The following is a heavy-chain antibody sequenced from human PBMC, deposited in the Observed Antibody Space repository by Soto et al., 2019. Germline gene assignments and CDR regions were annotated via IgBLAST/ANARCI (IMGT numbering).Heavy chain of an antibody. CDR2: ISGSGGST. J-gene: IGHJ6*02. CDR1: GFTFSSYS. Sequence: GGSLRPSCAASGFTFSSYSMNWGRQAPGKGLEWVSAISGSGGSTYYADSVKGRFAISRDNSKNTLYLQMNSLRAEDTAVSYCASGYSSGPETFYYYYYGMDVWGQGTTVTVSS. CDR3: ASGYSSGPETFYYYYYGMDV. V-gene: IGHV3-23*01. D-gene: IGHD5-18*01.